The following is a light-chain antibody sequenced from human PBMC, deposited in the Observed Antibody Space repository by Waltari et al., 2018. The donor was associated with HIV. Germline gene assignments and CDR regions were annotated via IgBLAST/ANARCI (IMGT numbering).Light chain of an antibody. Sequence: DIVMTQSPDSLAVSLGERATIHCKSSQSVLYSSNNKSYLTWYQQKPGQPPKLLIYWASTRESGVPDRFNGSGSGTDFTLTISSLQAEDVAVYYCQQYFSTPYTFGQGTKLEIK. CDR1: QSVLYSSNNKSY. V-gene: IGKV4-1*01. CDR3: QQYFSTPYT. J-gene: IGKJ2*01. CDR2: WAS.